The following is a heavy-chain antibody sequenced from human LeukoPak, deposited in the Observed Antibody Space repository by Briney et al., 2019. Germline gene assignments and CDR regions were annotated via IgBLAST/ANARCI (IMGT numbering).Heavy chain of an antibody. CDR1: GGSFSGYY. J-gene: IGHJ4*02. CDR3: ASGFPNSYGHRRVDY. Sequence: NSSETLSLTCAVYGGSFSGYYWSWIRQPPGKGLEWIGEINHSGSTNYNPSLKSRVTISVDTSKNQFSLKLSSVTAADTAVYYCASGFPNSYGHRRVDYWGQGTLVTVSS. CDR2: INHSGST. V-gene: IGHV4-34*01. D-gene: IGHD5-18*01.